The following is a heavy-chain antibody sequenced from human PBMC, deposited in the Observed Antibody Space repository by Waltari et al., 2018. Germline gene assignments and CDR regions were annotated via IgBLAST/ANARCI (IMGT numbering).Heavy chain of an antibody. J-gene: IGHJ5*02. CDR1: GYTFTSYD. CDR2: RNPNSGNT. V-gene: IGHV1-8*01. D-gene: IGHD3-22*01. CDR3: ASLSDSSDWFDP. Sequence: QVQLVQSGAEVKKPGASVKVSCKASGYTFTSYDINWVRQATGQGLEWMGWRNPNSGNTVYAQKFQGRVTMTRNTSIGTAYMELGSLRSEDTAVYYCASLSDSSDWFDPWGQGTLVTVSS.